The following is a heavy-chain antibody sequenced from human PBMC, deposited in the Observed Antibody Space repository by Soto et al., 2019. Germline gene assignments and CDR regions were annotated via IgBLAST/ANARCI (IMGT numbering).Heavy chain of an antibody. V-gene: IGHV4-31*03. CDR3: ARAAANIDY. CDR1: GGSISSSGSY. D-gene: IGHD2-2*01. J-gene: IGHJ4*02. CDR2: ISYSGST. Sequence: QVQLQESGPGLVKPSQTLSLTCTVSGGSISSSGSYWSWIRQHPGKGLEWIGYISYSGSTVYNPSLESRVTISVDTSKNPFSLDLSSVTAADTAVYYCARAAANIDYWGQGSRVTVSS.